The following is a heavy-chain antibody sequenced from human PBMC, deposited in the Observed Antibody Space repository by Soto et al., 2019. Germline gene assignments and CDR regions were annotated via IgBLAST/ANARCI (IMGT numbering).Heavy chain of an antibody. CDR1: SGSISSSNW. V-gene: IGHV4-4*02. CDR3: ARLSDCSSTSCYATWDY. CDR2: IYHSGST. J-gene: IGHJ4*02. D-gene: IGHD2-2*01. Sequence: QVQLQESGPGLVKPSGTLSLTCAVSSGSISSSNWWSWVRQPPGKGLEWIGEIYHSGSTNYNPSLKSRVTISVDKSKNQFSRKLSSVTAADTAVYYCARLSDCSSTSCYATWDYWGQGTLVTVSS.